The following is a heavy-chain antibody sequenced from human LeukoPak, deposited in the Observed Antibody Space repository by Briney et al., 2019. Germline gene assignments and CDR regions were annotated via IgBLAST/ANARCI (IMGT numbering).Heavy chain of an antibody. J-gene: IGHJ6*04. V-gene: IGHV4-39*07. CDR1: GGSISSSSYY. CDR2: IYHSGST. CDR3: ASFYDFWDRPPGEVDV. Sequence: PSETLSLTCTVSGGSISSSSYYWGWIRQPPGKGLEWIGSIYHSGSTYYNPSLKGRVTISVDTSKNQFSLKLSSVTAADTAVYYCASFYDFWDRPPGEVDVWGKGTTVTVSS. D-gene: IGHD3-3*01.